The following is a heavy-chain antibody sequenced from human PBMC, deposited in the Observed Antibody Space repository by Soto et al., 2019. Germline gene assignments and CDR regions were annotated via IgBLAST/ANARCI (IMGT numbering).Heavy chain of an antibody. CDR2: INPKSGGT. J-gene: IGHJ6*02. D-gene: IGHD2-8*01. CDR1: GYSFTDYH. CDR3: ARGHSTDCSNGVCSFFYNHEMDV. Sequence: SVKVTCKASGYSFTDYHIHWVRQAPGQGLEWLGRINPKSGGTSTAQKFQGWVTMTRERSISTVYMELTRLRSDDTAVYFCARGHSTDCSNGVCSFFYNHEMDVWGQGTTVTVSS. V-gene: IGHV1-2*04.